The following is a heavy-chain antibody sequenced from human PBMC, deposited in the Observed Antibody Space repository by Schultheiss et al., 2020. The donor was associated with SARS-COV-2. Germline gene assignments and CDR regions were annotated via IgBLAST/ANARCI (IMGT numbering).Heavy chain of an antibody. V-gene: IGHV3-23*01. CDR3: ARDLLMVYYYYYYGMDV. CDR2: ITGSGDST. Sequence: GGSLRLSCAASGFTFSSFAMSWVRQVPGKGLVWVSSITGSGDSTYYADSVKGRFTISRDNSKNTLYLQMNSLRAEDTAVYYCARDLLMVYYYYYYGMDVWGQGTTVTVSS. CDR1: GFTFSSFA. D-gene: IGHD2-8*01. J-gene: IGHJ6*02.